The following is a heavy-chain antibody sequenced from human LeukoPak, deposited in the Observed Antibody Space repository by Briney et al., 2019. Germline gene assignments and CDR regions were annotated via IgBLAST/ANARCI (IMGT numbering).Heavy chain of an antibody. CDR3: ARDPPWGGYSGSFDY. CDR2: IDKKDKGYATAT. V-gene: IGHV3-73*01. D-gene: IGHD5-12*01. CDR1: GFTFSGSA. J-gene: IGHJ4*02. Sequence: GGSLRLSCAASGFTFSGSAIHWVRQSSGKGLEWVGQIDKKDKGYATATAYAASVKGRFTISRDDSINTAYLQMNSLRAEDTAVYYCARDPPWGGYSGSFDYWGQGTLVTVSS.